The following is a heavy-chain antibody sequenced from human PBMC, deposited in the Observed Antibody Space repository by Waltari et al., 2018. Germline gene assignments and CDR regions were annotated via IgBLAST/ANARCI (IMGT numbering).Heavy chain of an antibody. D-gene: IGHD6-6*01. Sequence: QVQLVQSGAEVKKPGSSVKVSCKASGGTFSSYAISWVRQAPGQGLEWMGRIIPIFGTANYAQKFQGRVTITADKSTSTAYMELSSLRSEDTAVYYCAREKLYSSLLGHNWFDPWGQGTLVTVSS. CDR2: IIPIFGTA. J-gene: IGHJ5*02. CDR3: AREKLYSSLLGHNWFDP. V-gene: IGHV1-69*08. CDR1: GGTFSSYA.